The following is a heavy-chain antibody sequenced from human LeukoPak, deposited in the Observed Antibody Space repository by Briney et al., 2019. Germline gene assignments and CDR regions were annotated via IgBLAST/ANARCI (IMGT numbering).Heavy chain of an antibody. Sequence: GGSPRLSCAASGFTFADYTMHWVRQLPGMGLEWVSGITWNSDSTDYADSVKGRFTISRDNAKNSLYLEMNSLRADDTALYYCAKGNWGNPFDIWGQGTMVTVFS. CDR3: AKGNWGNPFDI. D-gene: IGHD7-27*01. CDR1: GFTFADYT. CDR2: ITWNSDST. J-gene: IGHJ3*02. V-gene: IGHV3-9*01.